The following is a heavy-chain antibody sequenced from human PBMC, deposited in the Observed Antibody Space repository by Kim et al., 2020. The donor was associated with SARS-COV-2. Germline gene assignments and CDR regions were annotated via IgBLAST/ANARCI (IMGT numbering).Heavy chain of an antibody. CDR2: IKSKTDGRTA. J-gene: IGHJ4*02. CDR1: GIPFSNAW. D-gene: IGHD2-2*01. CDR3: TTVSMR. V-gene: IGHV3-15*01. Sequence: GGSLRLSCAVSGIPFSNAWFNWVRQSPGKGLEWVGRIKSKTDGRTADLAAPVTGRFAISRDDSKNTLSLLMNNVETDDSAVYYCTTVSMRWGQGTLVTVSS.